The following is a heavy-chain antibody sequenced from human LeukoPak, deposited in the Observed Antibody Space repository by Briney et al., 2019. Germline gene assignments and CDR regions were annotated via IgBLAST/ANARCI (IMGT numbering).Heavy chain of an antibody. J-gene: IGHJ4*02. CDR1: GYTLSSYV. CDR2: ISGSGGTT. D-gene: IGHD3-22*01. CDR3: AKGAGSSGYTYFDY. Sequence: GGSLLLARADSGYTLSSYVMSCVRQAPGKGLEWVSDISGSGGTTYYADSLKGRFTISRENSKNTLYLQMNSMRAEDTAVNYCAKGAGSSGYTYFDYWGQGTLVTVSS. V-gene: IGHV3-23*01.